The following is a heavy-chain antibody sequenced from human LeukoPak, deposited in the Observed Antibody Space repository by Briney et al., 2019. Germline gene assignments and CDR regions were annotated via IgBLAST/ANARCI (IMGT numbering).Heavy chain of an antibody. J-gene: IGHJ6*03. D-gene: IGHD6-13*01. CDR2: ISGSGGST. Sequence: GGSLRLSCAASGFTFSSYAMSWVRQAPGKGLEWVSAISGSGGSTYYADSVKGRFTISRDNSKNTLYLQMNSLRAEDTAVYYCAKDSQGSSRWYPLTMDVWGKGTTVTVSS. CDR1: GFTFSSYA. V-gene: IGHV3-23*01. CDR3: AKDSQGSSRWYPLTMDV.